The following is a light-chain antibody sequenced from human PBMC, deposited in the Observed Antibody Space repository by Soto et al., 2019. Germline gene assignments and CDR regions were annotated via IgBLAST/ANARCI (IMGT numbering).Light chain of an antibody. CDR2: KAS. CDR3: LQDYTYPWT. CDR1: QSISTW. V-gene: IGKV1-5*03. Sequence: DIQMTQSPSTLSASVGDRVTITCRASQSISTWLAWYQQEPGKAPKLLIHKASSLQSGVPSRFSGSGSGTDFTLTISSLHPDDFASYYCLQDYTYPWTFGQGTKVDI. J-gene: IGKJ1*01.